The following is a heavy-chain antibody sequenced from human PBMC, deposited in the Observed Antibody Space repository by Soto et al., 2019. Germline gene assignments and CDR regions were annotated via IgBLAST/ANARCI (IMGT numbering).Heavy chain of an antibody. CDR2: IYSDGTI. V-gene: IGHV3-53*01. Sequence: EVQLVESGGGLIQPGGSLRLSCAASGFTVSSSYMSWVRQAPGKGLEWVSIIYSDGTIYYAEPVKGRFTISRDNSENTLFLQMNSLRAEATAVYYGARDSISHGPGVNDYWGQGTLVTVSS. CDR3: ARDSISHGPGVNDY. J-gene: IGHJ4*02. CDR1: GFTVSSSY. D-gene: IGHD2-2*01.